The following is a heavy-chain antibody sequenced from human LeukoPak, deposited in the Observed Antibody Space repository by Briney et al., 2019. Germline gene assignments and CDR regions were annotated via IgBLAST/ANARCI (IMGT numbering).Heavy chain of an antibody. CDR2: INHSGST. J-gene: IGHJ4*02. V-gene: IGHV4-34*01. Sequence: PSETLSLTCAVYGGSFSGYYWSWIRQPPGQGLEWIGEINHSGSTNYNPSLKSRVTISVDTSKNQFSLKLSSVTAADTAVYYCATSRQYYYDSSGYHDWGQGTLVTVSS. D-gene: IGHD3-22*01. CDR3: ATSRQYYYDSSGYHD. CDR1: GGSFSGYY.